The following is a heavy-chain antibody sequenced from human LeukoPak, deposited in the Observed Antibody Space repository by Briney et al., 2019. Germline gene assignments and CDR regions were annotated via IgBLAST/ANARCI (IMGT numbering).Heavy chain of an antibody. CDR2: ISGSGGST. V-gene: IGHV3-23*01. Sequence: GGSLRLSCAASGFTFSSYGMSWVRQAPGKGLEWVSAISGSGGSTYYADSVKGRFTISRDNAKNSLYLQMNSLRAEDTAVYYCARDQREVDVRYFDYWGQGTLVTVSS. J-gene: IGHJ4*02. D-gene: IGHD6-25*01. CDR3: ARDQREVDVRYFDY. CDR1: GFTFSSYG.